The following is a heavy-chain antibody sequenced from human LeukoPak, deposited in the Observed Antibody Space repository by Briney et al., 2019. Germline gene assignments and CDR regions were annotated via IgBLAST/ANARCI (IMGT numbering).Heavy chain of an antibody. V-gene: IGHV3-48*01. Sequence: PGGSLRLSCAASGFTFSSYSMNWVRQAPGKGLEWVSYISSSSSTIYYADSVKGRFTISRDNAKNSLYLQMNSLRAEDTAVYYCARDRMVRGVIPYYYYMDVWGKGTTVTVSS. J-gene: IGHJ6*03. D-gene: IGHD3-10*01. CDR2: ISSSSSTI. CDR3: ARDRMVRGVIPYYYYMDV. CDR1: GFTFSSYS.